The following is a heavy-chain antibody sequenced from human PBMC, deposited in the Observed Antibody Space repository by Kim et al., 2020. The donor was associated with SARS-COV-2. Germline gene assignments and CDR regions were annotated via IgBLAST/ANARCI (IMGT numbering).Heavy chain of an antibody. CDR3: SKGMVASVAGTFDY. D-gene: IGHD6-19*01. CDR2: ISSSTSYI. Sequence: GGSLRLSCAASGFTFSSYSMNWVRQAPGKGLEWVSSISSSTSYIYYADSVKGRFTISRDNAENSLYLQMNSLRAEDTAVYYCSKGMVASVAGTFDYWGQGTLVTVSS. V-gene: IGHV3-21*01. CDR1: GFTFSSYS. J-gene: IGHJ4*02.